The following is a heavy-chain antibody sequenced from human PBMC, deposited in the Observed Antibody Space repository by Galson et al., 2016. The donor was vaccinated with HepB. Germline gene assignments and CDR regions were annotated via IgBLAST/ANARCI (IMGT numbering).Heavy chain of an antibody. J-gene: IGHJ5*02. Sequence: SLRLSCAASGFTFSSYGIHWVRQATGKGLEWVAGIWYDGSNKYYADSVKGRFTISRDNSKNTLYLRMNSLRAEDTAVYYCARDQVYSGSGSHYTNWFDPWGQGTLVTVSS. CDR3: ARDQVYSGSGSHYTNWFDP. CDR1: GFTFSSYG. CDR2: IWYDGSNK. V-gene: IGHV3-33*01. D-gene: IGHD3-10*01.